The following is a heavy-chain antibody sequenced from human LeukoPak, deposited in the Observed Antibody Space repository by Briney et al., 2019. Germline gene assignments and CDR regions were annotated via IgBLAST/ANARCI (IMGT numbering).Heavy chain of an antibody. J-gene: IGHJ5*02. D-gene: IGHD4-17*01. CDR3: AREEVNYGGKPNWFDP. CDR2: ISSSSSYI. CDR1: QFTFSSYS. Sequence: GGSLRLSCAASQFTFSSYSMNWVRQAPGKGLEWVSSISSSSSYIYYADSVKGRFTISRDNAKNSLYLQMNSLRAEDTAVYYCAREEVNYGGKPNWFDPWGQGTLVTVSS. V-gene: IGHV3-21*01.